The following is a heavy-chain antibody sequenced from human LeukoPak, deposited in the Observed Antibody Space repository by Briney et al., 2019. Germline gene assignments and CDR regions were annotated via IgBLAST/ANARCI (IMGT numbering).Heavy chain of an antibody. V-gene: IGHV4-59*12. Sequence: PSETLSVTCTVSGGSISSYYWSWIRQPPGKGLEWIGYIYYSGSTNYNPSLKSRVTISVDTSKNQFSLKLSSVTAADTAVYYCARDGSGWTFDYWGQGTLVTVSS. CDR3: ARDGSGWTFDY. D-gene: IGHD6-19*01. CDR1: GGSISSYY. CDR2: IYYSGST. J-gene: IGHJ4*02.